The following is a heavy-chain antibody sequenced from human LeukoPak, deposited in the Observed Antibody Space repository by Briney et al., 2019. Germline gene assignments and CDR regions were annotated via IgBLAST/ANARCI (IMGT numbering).Heavy chain of an antibody. CDR3: ASNSPLFRVDY. V-gene: IGHV3-48*04. CDR2: ISSSSSTI. CDR1: GFTFSSYS. D-gene: IGHD2-21*01. J-gene: IGHJ4*02. Sequence: GGSLRLSCAASGFTFSSYSMNWVRQAPGKGLEWVSYISSSSSTIYYADSVKGRFTISRDNAKNSLYLQMNSLRAEDTAVYYCASNSPLFRVDYWGQGTLVTVSS.